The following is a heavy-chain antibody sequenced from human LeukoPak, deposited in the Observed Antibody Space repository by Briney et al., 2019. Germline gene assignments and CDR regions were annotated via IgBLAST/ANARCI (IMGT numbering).Heavy chain of an antibody. J-gene: IGHJ4*02. D-gene: IGHD3-10*01. CDR2: ISYDGRNE. V-gene: IGHV3-30-3*01. CDR1: SITFSSYA. CDR3: AREEDGSDAFDY. Sequence: PGGSLRLSCAAPSITFSSYAMHWVRQAPGKGLEWVAVISYDGRNEKYGDSVKGRFTISRDNSRNTLYLQMNSLRGEDTAVYYCAREEDGSDAFDYWGQGTLVTVSS.